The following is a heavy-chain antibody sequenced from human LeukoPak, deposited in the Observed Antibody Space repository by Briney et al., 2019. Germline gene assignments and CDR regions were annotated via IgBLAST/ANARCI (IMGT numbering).Heavy chain of an antibody. D-gene: IGHD3-22*01. J-gene: IGHJ4*02. CDR2: ISGSGGST. Sequence: GGSLRLSCAASGFTFSSYAMSWVRQAPGKGLEWVSAISGSGGSTYYADSVEGRFTISRDNSKNTLYLQMNSLRAEDTAVYYCASYDSSGYYYRRLPYYFDCWGQGTLVTVSS. CDR1: GFTFSSYA. CDR3: ASYDSSGYYYRRLPYYFDC. V-gene: IGHV3-23*01.